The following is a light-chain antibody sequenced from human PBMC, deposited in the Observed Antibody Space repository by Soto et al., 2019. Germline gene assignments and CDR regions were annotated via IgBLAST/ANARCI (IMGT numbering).Light chain of an antibody. V-gene: IGKV3-20*01. J-gene: IGKJ2*01. CDR1: HSVSSSS. CDR2: GAS. CDR3: QQYGSSPPYS. Sequence: EIVLTQSPGTLSLSPGERATLSCMASHSVSSSSLAWYQQKPGQAPRLLIYGASSRATGIPDRFSGSGSGTDFTLTISRLEPEDFAVYYCQQYGSSPPYSFGQGTKLEIK.